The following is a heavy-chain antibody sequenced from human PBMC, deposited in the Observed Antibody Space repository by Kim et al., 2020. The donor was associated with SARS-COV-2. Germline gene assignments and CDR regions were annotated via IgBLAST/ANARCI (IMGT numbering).Heavy chain of an antibody. Sequence: GGSLRLSCAASGFTFSTYWMHWVRQVPGEGLVWVSRSNEDGSITNYADSVRGRFTISRDNARSTLYLQMNRLGAEATALYYCARDLSGSDDLWDLGTLVT. V-gene: IGHV3-74*01. CDR1: GFTFSTYW. CDR2: SNEDGSIT. D-gene: IGHD5-12*01. J-gene: IGHJ5*02. CDR3: ARDLSGSDDL.